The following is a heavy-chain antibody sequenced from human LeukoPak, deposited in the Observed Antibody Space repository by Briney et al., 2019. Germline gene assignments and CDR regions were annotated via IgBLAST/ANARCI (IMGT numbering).Heavy chain of an antibody. J-gene: IGHJ4*02. CDR3: AKDDAVAISSLTY. CDR2: MTGSGTSS. D-gene: IGHD6-19*01. V-gene: IGHV3-23*01. CDR1: GFTFNTYI. Sequence: GGSLRLSCVASGFTFNTYIMTRVRQAPGKGLEWVSTMTGSGTSSYYADSVKGRFTVSRDNSKKTLYLQMKSLRAEDTAVYYCAKDDAVAISSLTYWGQGALVTVSS.